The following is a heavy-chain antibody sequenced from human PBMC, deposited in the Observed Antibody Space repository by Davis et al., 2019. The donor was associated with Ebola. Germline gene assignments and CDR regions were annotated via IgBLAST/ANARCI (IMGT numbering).Heavy chain of an antibody. CDR2: INPNSGGT. CDR3: AREKLQNSPYYYYYYGMDV. J-gene: IGHJ6*04. V-gene: IGHV1-2*06. CDR1: GYTFTGYY. D-gene: IGHD4-11*01. Sequence: ASVKVSCKASGYTFTGYYMHWVRQAPGQGLEWMGRINPNSGGTNYAQKFQGRVTMTRDTSISTAYMELSRLRSDDTAVYYCAREKLQNSPYYYYYYGMDVWGKGTTVTVSS.